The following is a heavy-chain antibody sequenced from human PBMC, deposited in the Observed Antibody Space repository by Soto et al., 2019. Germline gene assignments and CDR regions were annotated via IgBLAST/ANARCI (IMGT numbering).Heavy chain of an antibody. J-gene: IGHJ4*02. D-gene: IGHD2-8*02. CDR1: GGSFSGYY. CDR3: ARDKITGLFDY. V-gene: IGHV4-34*01. Sequence: QVQLQQWGAGLLQPSETLSLTCAVYGGSFSGYYWTWIRQPPGTGLEWIGEINHSGGTNYNPSLQSRVTISVDTSKNQFSLKLTSVTAADTAVYYCARDKITGLFDYWGQGTLVTVSS. CDR2: INHSGGT.